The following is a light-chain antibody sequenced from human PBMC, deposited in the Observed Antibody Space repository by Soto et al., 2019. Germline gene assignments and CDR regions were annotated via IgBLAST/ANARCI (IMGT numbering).Light chain of an antibody. Sequence: EIVLPQSPGTLSLSPGERATLSCRASQSVGSNFLAWYQQKPGQAPKLLISGASSRATGIPDRFSGSGSGTDFTLTISRLEPEDFALYSCQQYGSSPGTFGQGTKLEIK. CDR3: QQYGSSPGT. CDR1: QSVGSNF. CDR2: GAS. J-gene: IGKJ2*02. V-gene: IGKV3-20*01.